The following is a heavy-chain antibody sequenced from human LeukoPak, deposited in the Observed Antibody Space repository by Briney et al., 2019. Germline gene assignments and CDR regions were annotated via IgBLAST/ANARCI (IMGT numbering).Heavy chain of an antibody. CDR2: IRYDGSNK. D-gene: IGHD3-3*01. CDR3: AKRYYDFWSGYYWIGWFDP. Sequence: GGSLRLSCAASGFTFSSYGMHWVRQAPGKGLEWVAFIRYDGSNKYYADSVKGRFTISRDNSKNTLYLQMNSLRAEDTAVYYCAKRYYDFWSGYYWIGWFDPWGQGTLVTVSS. V-gene: IGHV3-30*02. CDR1: GFTFSSYG. J-gene: IGHJ5*02.